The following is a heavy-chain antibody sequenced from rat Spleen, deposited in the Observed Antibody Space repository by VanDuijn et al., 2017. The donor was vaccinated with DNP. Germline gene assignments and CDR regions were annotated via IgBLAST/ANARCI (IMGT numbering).Heavy chain of an antibody. CDR3: AKHLDV. CDR1: GFTISNYW. Sequence: EVQLVETGGGLVQPGRSLKLSCVASGFTISNYWMYWIRQVPGRGLEWVASIKTNGGGTFYPDSVKGRFTISRDNAENTIYLQMNNLRSEDTATYYCAKHLDVWGQGTSVIVSS. V-gene: IGHV5-58*01. CDR2: IKTNGGGT. J-gene: IGHJ4*01.